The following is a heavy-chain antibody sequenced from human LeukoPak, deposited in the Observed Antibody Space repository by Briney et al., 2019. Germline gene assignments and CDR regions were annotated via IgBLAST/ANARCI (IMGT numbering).Heavy chain of an antibody. CDR1: GFTFGYYA. V-gene: IGHV3-23*01. CDR3: AKPTTVTTKKNWFDP. CDR2: ISGSGGST. D-gene: IGHD4-17*01. Sequence: GGSLRLSCAASGFTFGYYAMSWVRQAPGKGLEWVSAISGSGGSTYYADSVKGRFTISRDNSKNTLYLQMNSLRAEDTAVYYCAKPTTVTTKKNWFDPWGQGTLVTVSS. J-gene: IGHJ5*02.